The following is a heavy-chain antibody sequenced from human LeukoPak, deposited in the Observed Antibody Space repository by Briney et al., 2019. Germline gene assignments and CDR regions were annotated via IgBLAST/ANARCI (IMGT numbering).Heavy chain of an antibody. Sequence: PGRSLRLSCAASGFTFSSYGMHWVRQAPGKGLERAAVISYDGSNKYYADSVKGRFTISRDNSKNTLYLQMNSLRAEDTAVYYCARQPWGYFYYYYMDVWGKGTTVTVSS. CDR2: ISYDGSNK. CDR3: ARQPWGYFYYYYMDV. V-gene: IGHV3-30*03. J-gene: IGHJ6*03. CDR1: GFTFSSYG. D-gene: IGHD7-27*01.